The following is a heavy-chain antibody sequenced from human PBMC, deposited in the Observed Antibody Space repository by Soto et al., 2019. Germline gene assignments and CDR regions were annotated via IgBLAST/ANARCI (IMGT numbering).Heavy chain of an antibody. J-gene: IGHJ4*02. V-gene: IGHV3-23*01. CDR2: ISGSGGST. CDR3: AKGSYGAGMGVCY. Sequence: EVQLLESGGGLVQPGGSLRLSCAASGFTFSRYAMSWVRQAPGKGLEWVSAISGSGGSTYYADSVKGRFTSSRDNAKNELELQRNGLRAEDTDVDDCAKGSYGAGMGVCYWGQGTLVTVSS. CDR1: GFTFSRYA. D-gene: IGHD3-10*01.